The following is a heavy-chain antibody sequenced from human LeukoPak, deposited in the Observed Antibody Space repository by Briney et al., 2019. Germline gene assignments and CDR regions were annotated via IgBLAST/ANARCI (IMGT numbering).Heavy chain of an antibody. V-gene: IGHV4-61*02. CDR2: IYTSGST. D-gene: IGHD2-2*01. CDR1: GGSISSGSYY. J-gene: IGHJ4*02. Sequence: SETLSLTCTVAGGSISSGSYYWSWIRQPAGKGLEWIGRIYTSGSTNYNPSLKSRVTISVDTSKNQFSLKLSSVTAADTAVYYCAREGGCSSTSCYPDYWGQGTLVTVSS. CDR3: AREGGCSSTSCYPDY.